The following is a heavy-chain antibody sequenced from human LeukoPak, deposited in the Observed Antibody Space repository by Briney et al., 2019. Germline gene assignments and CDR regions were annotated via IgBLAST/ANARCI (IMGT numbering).Heavy chain of an antibody. CDR2: ISVASNT. Sequence: GGSLRLSCAASGLAFSSYAMIWARQAPGRGVEWVSTISVASNTFYADSVKGRFTISRDNSRNTVYLQMTSLRTDDTAVYYCADYGVSGVRNNFYWGQGTLVTVSS. CDR3: ADYGVSGVRNNFY. D-gene: IGHD3-3*01. CDR1: GLAFSSYA. V-gene: IGHV3-23*01. J-gene: IGHJ4*02.